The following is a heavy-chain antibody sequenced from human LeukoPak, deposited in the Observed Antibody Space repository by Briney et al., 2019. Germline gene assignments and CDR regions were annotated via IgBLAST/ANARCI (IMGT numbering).Heavy chain of an antibody. J-gene: IGHJ3*02. CDR3: ARQPGGTAAFDI. CDR1: GGSINLYY. CDR2: ISYTGGET. V-gene: IGHV4-59*08. Sequence: SETLSLTCTVSGGSINLYYWSWIRQPPGKGLEWIGYISYTGGETNYNPSLKSRLTISVDTSKNQFSLMLTSVTAADTAVYYCARQPGGTAAFDIWAQGTMITVSS. D-gene: IGHD1-14*01.